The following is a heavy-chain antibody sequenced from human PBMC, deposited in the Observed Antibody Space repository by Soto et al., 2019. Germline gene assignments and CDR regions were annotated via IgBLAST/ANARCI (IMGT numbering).Heavy chain of an antibody. V-gene: IGHV3-33*01. J-gene: IGHJ3*02. CDR1: GFTFSSYG. D-gene: IGHD2-15*01. CDR3: ARSHGDKLGYCSGGSCYSAAFDI. Sequence: GGSLRLSCAASGFTFSSYGMHWVRQAPGKGLEWVAVIWYDGSNKYYADSVKGRFTISRDNSKNTLYLQMGSLRAEDMAVYYCARSHGDKLGYCSGGSCYSAAFDIWGQGTMVTVS. CDR2: IWYDGSNK.